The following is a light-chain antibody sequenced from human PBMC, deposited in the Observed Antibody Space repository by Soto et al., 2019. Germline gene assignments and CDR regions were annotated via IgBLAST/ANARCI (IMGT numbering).Light chain of an antibody. CDR3: QQYDAWPLT. Sequence: EIVFTHSPATLSFSPVERATLSCRASQSISNFLAWYQQKPGQAPRLLIYDAIIRAADVPARFSGSWSGTEFTLTINSLQSEDFAVYYCQQYDAWPLTFGGGTKVDIK. CDR2: DAI. J-gene: IGKJ4*01. V-gene: IGKV3-15*01. CDR1: QSISNF.